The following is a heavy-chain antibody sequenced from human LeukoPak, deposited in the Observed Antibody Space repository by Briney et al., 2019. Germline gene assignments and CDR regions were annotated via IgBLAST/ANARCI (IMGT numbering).Heavy chain of an antibody. Sequence: GGSLRLSCAAYGFTFSSCSMNWVRQAPGKGLEWVSYISSSSSTIYYAVSVKGRYTISRDNAKNSLYLQMNSLRAEDTAVYYCASEGSGSYYGYYYYYMDVWGKGTTVTISS. CDR2: ISSSSSTI. J-gene: IGHJ6*03. CDR3: ASEGSGSYYGYYYYYMDV. CDR1: GFTFSSCS. D-gene: IGHD3-10*01. V-gene: IGHV3-48*04.